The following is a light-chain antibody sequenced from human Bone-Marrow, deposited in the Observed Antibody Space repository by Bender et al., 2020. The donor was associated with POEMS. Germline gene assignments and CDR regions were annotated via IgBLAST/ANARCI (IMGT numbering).Light chain of an antibody. CDR2: SNN. V-gene: IGLV1-47*02. CDR3: ASWDDSLYGPV. Sequence: QSMLTQPPSASGTPGQRVTISCPGSSTNIEGNHVFWYQQIPRPAPKLLIYSNNQRPSGVPDRFSGSKSGTSASLAISGLRSEDEADYWCASWDDSLYGPVFGGGIKLTVL. CDR1: STNIEGNH. J-gene: IGLJ3*02.